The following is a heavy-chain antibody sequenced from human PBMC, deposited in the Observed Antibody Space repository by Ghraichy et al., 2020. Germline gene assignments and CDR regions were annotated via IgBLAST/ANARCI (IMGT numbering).Heavy chain of an antibody. CDR2: IYYSGST. J-gene: IGHJ6*02. V-gene: IGHV4-59*08. D-gene: IGHD7-27*01. CDR3: ARLTQLGMSYYYGMDV. CDR1: GGSISSYY. Sequence: ESLNISCTVSGGSISSYYWSWIRQPPGKGLEWIGYIYYSGSTNYNPSLKSRVTISVDTSKNQFSLKLSSVTAADTAVYYCARLTQLGMSYYYGMDVWGQGTTVTVSS.